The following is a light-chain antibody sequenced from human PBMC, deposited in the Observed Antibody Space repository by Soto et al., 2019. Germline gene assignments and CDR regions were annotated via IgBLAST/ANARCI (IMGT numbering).Light chain of an antibody. CDR3: QQYNIGYT. J-gene: IGKJ2*01. V-gene: IGKV1-5*03. Sequence: DIQMTQSPSTLSASVGDRVTITCRASQSISNWLAWYQQKPGKAPKVLIYKASTLESGVPSRFSGSGSGTELTLTISGLQPDDFASYYCQQYNIGYTFGQGTKLEIK. CDR2: KAS. CDR1: QSISNW.